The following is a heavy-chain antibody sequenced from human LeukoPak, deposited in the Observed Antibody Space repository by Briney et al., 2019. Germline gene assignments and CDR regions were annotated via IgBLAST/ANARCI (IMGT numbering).Heavy chain of an antibody. J-gene: IGHJ4*02. D-gene: IGHD1-1*01. CDR1: GFTFSSHW. CDR3: ARDYNWNPPDY. Sequence: GGSLRLSCAASGFTFSSHWMHWVRQVPGKGLVWVSRIDSEGRITTYADSVKGRFTISRDNAKNTLYLQMNTLRDEDTAVYYCARDYNWNPPDYWGQGTLVTVSS. CDR2: IDSEGRIT. V-gene: IGHV3-74*01.